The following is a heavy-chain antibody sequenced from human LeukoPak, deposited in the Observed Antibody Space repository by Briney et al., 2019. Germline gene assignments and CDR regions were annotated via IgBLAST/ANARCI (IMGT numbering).Heavy chain of an antibody. D-gene: IGHD5-12*01. V-gene: IGHV4-61*02. CDR2: IYYSGST. Sequence: SQTLSLTCTVSGGSISSDSYYWSWTRQPAGTGLEWIGSIYYSGSTYYNPSLKSRVTISADTSKNQFSLKLSSVTAADTAVYYCARDQRSGYSGYDYYYYYYMDVWGKGTTVTVSS. J-gene: IGHJ6*03. CDR1: GGSISSDSYY. CDR3: ARDQRSGYSGYDYYYYYYMDV.